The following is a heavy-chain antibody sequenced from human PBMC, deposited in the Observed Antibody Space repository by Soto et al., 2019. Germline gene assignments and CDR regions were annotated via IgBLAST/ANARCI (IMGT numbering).Heavy chain of an antibody. J-gene: IGHJ4*02. CDR2: IIPIFGTA. Sequence: SVKVSCKASGGTFSSYAISWVRQAPGQGLEWMGGIIPIFGTANYSQKFQGIVTITADDSTSTAYMELSSLRSEDTAVYYCARAATRPASYFDYWGQGTLVTVSS. D-gene: IGHD5-12*01. V-gene: IGHV1-69*13. CDR1: GGTFSSYA. CDR3: ARAATRPASYFDY.